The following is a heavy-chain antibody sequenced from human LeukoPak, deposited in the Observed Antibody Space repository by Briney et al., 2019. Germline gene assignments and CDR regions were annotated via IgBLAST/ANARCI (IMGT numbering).Heavy chain of an antibody. Sequence: GGSLRLSCAASGFTFSTYTMRWVRQAPGKGLEWVAVIAYDGSYTYYAESVRGRFTFSRDNSKNTLYLQMNSLKPEDTAVYYCARGYRPYNSACLFASWGQGTLVTVSS. D-gene: IGHD6-25*01. CDR3: ARGYRPYNSACLFAS. J-gene: IGHJ4*02. CDR1: GFTFSTYT. V-gene: IGHV3-30*04. CDR2: IAYDGSYT.